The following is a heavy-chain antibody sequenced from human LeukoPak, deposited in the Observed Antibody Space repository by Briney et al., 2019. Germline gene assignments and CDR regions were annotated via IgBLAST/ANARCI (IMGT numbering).Heavy chain of an antibody. CDR1: GFTFSSYS. CDR3: ARGYSSAWGLFDS. J-gene: IGHJ4*02. V-gene: IGHV3-53*01. CDR2: IHGGGTT. D-gene: IGHD6-19*01. Sequence: GGSLRLSCAASGFTFSSYSMNWVRQAPGKGLEWVSAIHGGGTTYYADSVRGRFTISRDNSKNTLYLQMNSLRAEDTAVYFCARGYSSAWGLFDSWGQGTQVTVSS.